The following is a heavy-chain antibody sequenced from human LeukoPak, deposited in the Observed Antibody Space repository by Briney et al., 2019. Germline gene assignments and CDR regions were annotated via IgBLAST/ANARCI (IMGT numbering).Heavy chain of an antibody. J-gene: IGHJ4*02. CDR3: ATTPREYSSTWYYFDY. D-gene: IGHD6-13*01. CDR1: GGSLSSYH. CDR2: IYNGGTT. V-gene: IGHV4-59*01. Sequence: SETLSLTCTVSGGSLSSYHWNWIRQAPGKRLEWIGYIYNGGTTNYNPSLKSRVSISADTSKNQFSLRLSSVTAADTAVYYCATTPREYSSTWYYFDYWGQGILVTVSS.